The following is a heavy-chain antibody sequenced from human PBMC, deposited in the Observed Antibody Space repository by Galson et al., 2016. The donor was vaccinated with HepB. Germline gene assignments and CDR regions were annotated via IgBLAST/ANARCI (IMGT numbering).Heavy chain of an antibody. J-gene: IGHJ3*02. CDR3: AGQLREGSAYAHAFDI. V-gene: IGHV4-39*01. CDR2: IFYNGAA. D-gene: IGHD3-22*01. Sequence: SETLSLTCTVSGDSISSTNYYWGWLRQTPEKGLDWIGSIFYNGAAYNSPPFHSRLTMSLDTSKNVFSLRLTSVTAADTAVYYCAGQLREGSAYAHAFDIWGQGTVVTVSS. CDR1: GDSISSTNYY.